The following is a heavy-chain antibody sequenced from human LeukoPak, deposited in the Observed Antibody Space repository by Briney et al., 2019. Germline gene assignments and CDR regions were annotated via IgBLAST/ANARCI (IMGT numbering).Heavy chain of an antibody. J-gene: IGHJ4*02. CDR3: ARGGVVGAIDY. D-gene: IGHD2-15*01. V-gene: IGHV4-59*01. CDR1: GGSISSYY. CDR2: IYYSGST. Sequence: SETLSLTSTVSGGSISSYYWSWIRQPPGKGLEWIGYIYYSGSTNYNPSLKSRVTISVDTSKNQFSLKPSSVTAADTAVYYCARGGVVGAIDYWGQGTLVAVSS.